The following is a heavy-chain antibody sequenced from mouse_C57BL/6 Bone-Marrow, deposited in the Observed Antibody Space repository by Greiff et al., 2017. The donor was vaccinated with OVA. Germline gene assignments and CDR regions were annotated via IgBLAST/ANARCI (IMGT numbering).Heavy chain of an antibody. CDR2: IDPSDSYT. CDR3: AQLLRDYAMDY. J-gene: IGHJ4*01. CDR1: GYTFTSYW. D-gene: IGHD1-1*01. V-gene: IGHV1-59*01. Sequence: QVQLKESGAELVRPGTSVKLSCKASGYTFTSYWMHWVKQRPGQGLEWIGVIDPSDSYTNYNQKFKGKATLTVDTSSSTAYMQLSSLTSEDTAIYYCAQLLRDYAMDYWGQGTSVTVSS.